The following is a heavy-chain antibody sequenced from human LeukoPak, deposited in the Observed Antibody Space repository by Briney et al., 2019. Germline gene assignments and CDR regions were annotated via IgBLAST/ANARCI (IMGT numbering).Heavy chain of an antibody. Sequence: PSETLSLTCTVSGASISKDYWAWIRQPPGKGLERIGDIHYTGTTKYNPSVKSRVTISIDTSKNQFSLELSPVTATDTAVYFCATNRVGTYDRPFDIWGQGTMVTVSS. CDR1: GASISKDY. J-gene: IGHJ3*02. CDR3: ATNRVGTYDRPFDI. CDR2: IHYTGTT. D-gene: IGHD1-26*01. V-gene: IGHV4-59*08.